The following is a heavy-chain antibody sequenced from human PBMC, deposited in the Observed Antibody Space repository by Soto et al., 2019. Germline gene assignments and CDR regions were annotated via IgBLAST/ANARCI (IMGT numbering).Heavy chain of an antibody. CDR3: ARRSSGWYFDY. D-gene: IGHD6-19*01. V-gene: IGHV3-23*01. CDR1: GFTFSNYA. J-gene: IGHJ4*02. Sequence: EVQLLESGXGXXXXXXXLRLSCAAPGFTFSNYAMNWVRQAPGKGLEWVSVISGSGGSTYYADSVKGRFTISRDNSKNTLYLQMNSLRGEDTAVYYCARRSSGWYFDYWGQGTLVTVSS. CDR2: ISGSGGST.